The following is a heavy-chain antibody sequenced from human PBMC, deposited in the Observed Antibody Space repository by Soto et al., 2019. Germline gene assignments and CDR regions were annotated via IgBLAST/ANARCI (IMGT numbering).Heavy chain of an antibody. D-gene: IGHD3-10*01. CDR3: ARSFHLSSGSGTNVDKGCDF. CDR1: GFTFTSYN. J-gene: IGHJ4*02. V-gene: IGHV3-48*01. CDR2: ISTNSKTI. Sequence: QLVESGGGLVQPGGSLRLSCAASGFTFTSYNMNWVRQAPGKGLEWVSYISTNSKTIYYADSVRGRFTISRDNAENSLYLQMDSLRAEGTALYYCARSFHLSSGSGTNVDKGCDFWGQGTLVTVSS.